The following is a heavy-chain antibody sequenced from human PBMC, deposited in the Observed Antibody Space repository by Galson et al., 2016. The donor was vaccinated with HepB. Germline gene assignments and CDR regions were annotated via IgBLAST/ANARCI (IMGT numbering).Heavy chain of an antibody. CDR3: ARDSSGAHRTYYLDH. V-gene: IGHV3-48*04. J-gene: IGHJ4*02. Sequence: SLRLSCAASRFTFRSHSLNWVRQVPGKGLEWISYISGDSSTTRYADSVKGRFTGSRDNAQNSQYLQMNSLRADDTAVYYCARDSSGAHRTYYLDHWGQGTLVTVAS. D-gene: IGHD1-14*01. CDR1: RFTFRSHS. CDR2: ISGDSSTT.